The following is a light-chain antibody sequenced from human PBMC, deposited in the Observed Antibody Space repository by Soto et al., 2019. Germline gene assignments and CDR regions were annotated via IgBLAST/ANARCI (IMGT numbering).Light chain of an antibody. CDR1: SSDVGGYNY. V-gene: IGLV2-8*01. Sequence: SALTQRPSASGSPGQSVTISCTGTSSDVGGYNYVSWYQQHPGKAPKLMIYEVSKRPSGVPDRFSGSKSGNTASLTVSGLQAEDEADYYCSSYAGSNSYVFGTGTKVTVL. CDR3: SSYAGSNSYV. CDR2: EVS. J-gene: IGLJ1*01.